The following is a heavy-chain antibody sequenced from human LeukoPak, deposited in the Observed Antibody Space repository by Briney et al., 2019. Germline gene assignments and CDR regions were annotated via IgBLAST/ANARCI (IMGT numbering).Heavy chain of an antibody. V-gene: IGHV3-48*03. D-gene: IGHD2-2*02. J-gene: IGHJ4*02. CDR3: AKIYGGVFDY. CDR1: GFTFSRFE. Sequence: GGSLRLSCAGSGFTFSRFEMNWVRQAPGKGLECIAYISGSSSHIYYADSVKDRFTISRDNAKTSLYLEMNSLRVEGTSVYYCAKIYGGVFDYWGQGTLVTVSS. CDR2: ISGSSSHI.